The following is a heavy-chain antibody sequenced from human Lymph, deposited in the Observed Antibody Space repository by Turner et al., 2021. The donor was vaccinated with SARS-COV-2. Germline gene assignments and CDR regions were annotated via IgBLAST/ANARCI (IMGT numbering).Heavy chain of an antibody. D-gene: IGHD2-15*01. V-gene: IGHV3-48*02. J-gene: IGHJ6*02. CDR2: ISISSSTI. CDR1: GFTFSSYS. Sequence: EVNLVESGGGLVQPGGSLRLSCAASGFTFSSYSRNWVRKAQGKGLEWVSNISISSSTIYYADSVKGRFTISRDNAKNSLYLKMNSMRDEDTAVYYCARDRGGYGAYYYGMDVWGQGTTVTVSS. CDR3: ARDRGGYGAYYYGMDV.